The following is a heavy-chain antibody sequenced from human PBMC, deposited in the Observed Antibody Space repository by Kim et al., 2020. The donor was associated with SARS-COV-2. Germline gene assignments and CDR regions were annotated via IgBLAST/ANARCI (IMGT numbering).Heavy chain of an antibody. V-gene: IGHV3-9*01. D-gene: IGHD4-17*01. J-gene: IGHJ6*02. CDR1: GFTFGDYA. CDR2: ISWNSGSI. CDR3: AKDIGGDRSYYYGMDV. Sequence: GGSLRLSCAASGFTFGDYAMHWVRQAPGKGLEWVSGISWNSGSIGYADSVKGRFPISRDNAKNSLYLQMNSLRAEDTALYYCAKDIGGDRSYYYGMDVWGQGTTVTVSS.